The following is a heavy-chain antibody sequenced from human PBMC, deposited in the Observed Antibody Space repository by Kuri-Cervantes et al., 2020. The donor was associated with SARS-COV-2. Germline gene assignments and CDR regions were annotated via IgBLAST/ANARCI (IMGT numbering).Heavy chain of an antibody. CDR1: GFTFSSYG. D-gene: IGHD2-15*01. Sequence: GESLKISCAASGFTFSSYGMHWVRQAPGKGLEWVAVIWYDGSNKYYADSVKGRFTISRDNSKNTLYLQMNSLRAEDTAVYYCARDGKYCSGGSCYSNYYYYYGMDVWGQGTTVTVSS. J-gene: IGHJ6*02. CDR2: IWYDGSNK. CDR3: ARDGKYCSGGSCYSNYYYYYGMDV. V-gene: IGHV3-33*01.